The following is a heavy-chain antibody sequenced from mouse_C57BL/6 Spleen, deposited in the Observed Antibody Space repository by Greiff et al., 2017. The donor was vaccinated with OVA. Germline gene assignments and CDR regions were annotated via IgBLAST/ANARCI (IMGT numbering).Heavy chain of an antibody. J-gene: IGHJ3*01. CDR2: IYPSDSET. CDR1: GYTFTSYW. D-gene: IGHD1-1*01. Sequence: VQLQQPGAELVRPGSSVKLSCKASGYTFTSYWMDWVKQRPGQGLEWIGNIYPSDSETHYNQKFKDKATLTVDKSSSTAYMQLSSLTSEDSAVYYCARKEENYYGSSYGWFAYWGQGTLVTVSA. CDR3: ARKEENYYGSSYGWFAY. V-gene: IGHV1-61*01.